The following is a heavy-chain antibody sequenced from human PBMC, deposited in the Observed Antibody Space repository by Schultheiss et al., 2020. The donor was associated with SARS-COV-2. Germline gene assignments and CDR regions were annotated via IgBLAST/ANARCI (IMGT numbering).Heavy chain of an antibody. D-gene: IGHD3-10*01. V-gene: IGHV1-8*01. CDR3: ARVRLLWFGELFPPYGMDV. CDR1: GYTFTSYD. CDR2: MNPNSGNT. Sequence: ASVKVSCKASGYTFTSYDINWVRQATGQGLEWMGWMNPNSGNTGYAQKLQGRVTMTGDTSTSTVYMVLSSLRSEDTAMYYCARVRLLWFGELFPPYGMDVWGQGTTVTVSS. J-gene: IGHJ6*02.